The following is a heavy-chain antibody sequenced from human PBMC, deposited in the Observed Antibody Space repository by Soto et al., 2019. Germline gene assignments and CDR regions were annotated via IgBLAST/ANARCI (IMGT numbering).Heavy chain of an antibody. Sequence: PSETLSLTCAVYGGSFSGYYWSWIRQPPGKGLERIGEINHSGSTNYNPSLKSRVTISVDTSKNQFSLKLSSVTAADTAVYYCARGQSFYYDFWSGYYQGFDYWGQGTLVTVSS. J-gene: IGHJ4*02. CDR2: INHSGST. CDR1: GGSFSGYY. V-gene: IGHV4-34*01. CDR3: ARGQSFYYDFWSGYYQGFDY. D-gene: IGHD3-3*01.